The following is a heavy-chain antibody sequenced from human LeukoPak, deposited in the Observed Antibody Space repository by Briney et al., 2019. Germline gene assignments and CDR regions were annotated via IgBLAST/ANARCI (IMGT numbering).Heavy chain of an antibody. J-gene: IGHJ6*03. Sequence: SETLSLTCAVYGGSFSGYYWSWIRQPPGKGLEWIGEINHSGSINYNPSLKSRVTISVDTSKNQFSLKLSSVTAADTAVYYCARLTGTYYYYYMDVWGKGTTVTVSS. D-gene: IGHD1-7*01. CDR2: INHSGSI. CDR3: ARLTGTYYYYYMDV. V-gene: IGHV4-34*01. CDR1: GGSFSGYY.